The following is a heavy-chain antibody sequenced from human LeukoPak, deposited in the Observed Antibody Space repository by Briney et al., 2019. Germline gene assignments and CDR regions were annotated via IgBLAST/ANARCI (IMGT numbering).Heavy chain of an antibody. Sequence: PGGSLRLSCAASGFTFSRYGMHWVRQAPGKGLEWVAFIRYDGSNKYYADSVKGRFTISRDNSKNTLYLQMNSLRAEDTAVYYCAKGKEQLGYDFDYWGQGTLVTVSS. V-gene: IGHV3-30*02. J-gene: IGHJ4*02. CDR1: GFTFSRYG. D-gene: IGHD6-13*01. CDR3: AKGKEQLGYDFDY. CDR2: IRYDGSNK.